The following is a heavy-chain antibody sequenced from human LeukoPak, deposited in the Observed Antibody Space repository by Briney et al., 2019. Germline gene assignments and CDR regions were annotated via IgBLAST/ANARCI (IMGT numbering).Heavy chain of an antibody. J-gene: IGHJ4*02. CDR1: GFTFSSYW. D-gene: IGHD1-26*01. CDR2: IKQDGSEK. CDR3: ARDITRGELEGIDY. V-gene: IGHV3-7*01. Sequence: QPGGSLRLSCAASGFTFSSYWMSWVRQAPGKGLEWVANIKQDGSEKYYVDSVKGRFTISRDNAKNSLYLQMNSLRAEDTAVYYCARDITRGELEGIDYWGQGTLVTVSS.